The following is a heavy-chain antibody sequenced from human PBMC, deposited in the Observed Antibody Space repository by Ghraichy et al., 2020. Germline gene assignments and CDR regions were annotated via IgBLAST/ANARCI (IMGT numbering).Heavy chain of an antibody. D-gene: IGHD1-1*01. CDR2: ISKSSGTI. CDR1: GFTFSSYD. Sequence: GESLNISCVASGFTFSSYDMNWVRQAPGKGLEWVSYISKSSGTINYAPSVRGRFTISRDNKRNTMYLQMNSLRVEDTALYYCARDLDLLGAYYGMDVWGQGTAVTISS. CDR3: ARDLDLLGAYYGMDV. J-gene: IGHJ6*02. V-gene: IGHV3-48*01.